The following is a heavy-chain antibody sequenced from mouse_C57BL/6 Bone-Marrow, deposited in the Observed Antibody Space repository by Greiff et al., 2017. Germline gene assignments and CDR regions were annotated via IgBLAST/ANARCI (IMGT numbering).Heavy chain of an antibody. CDR2: IGPGSGST. D-gene: IGHD2-5*01. J-gene: IGHJ4*01. Sequence: QVQLQQSGAELVKPGASVKISCKASGYTFTDYYINWVKQRPGPGLEWIGKIGPGSGSTYYNEKFKGKATLTADKSSSTAYLPLSSLTSEDSAVYFCASYSNYGFYAMDYWGQGTSVTVSS. V-gene: IGHV1-77*01. CDR3: ASYSNYGFYAMDY. CDR1: GYTFTDYY.